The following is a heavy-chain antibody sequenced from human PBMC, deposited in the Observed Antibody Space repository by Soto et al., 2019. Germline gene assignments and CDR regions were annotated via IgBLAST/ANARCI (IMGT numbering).Heavy chain of an antibody. V-gene: IGHV3-74*01. CDR3: AREIFY. J-gene: IGHJ4*02. D-gene: IGHD2-15*01. Sequence: EVQLVESGGGLVQPGGSLRLSCATSGFSFSSYWMHWVRQAPGKGLVWLSRINSDGSSTSYADSVRGRFTISRDNAKNTLYLQMNSLRTEDTAVYYCAREIFYWGQGTLVTVSS. CDR2: INSDGSST. CDR1: GFSFSSYW.